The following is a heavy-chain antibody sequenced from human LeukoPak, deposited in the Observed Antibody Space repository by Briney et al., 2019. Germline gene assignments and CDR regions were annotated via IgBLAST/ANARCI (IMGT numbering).Heavy chain of an antibody. CDR1: GGSISSSSYY. D-gene: IGHD1-26*01. CDR3: ARAYSGSYSPFDY. V-gene: IGHV4-39*07. J-gene: IGHJ4*02. CDR2: IYYSGST. Sequence: SETLSLTCTVSGGSISSSSYYWGWIRQPPGKGLEWIGTIYYSGSTYYNPPLKSRVTISVDTSKNQFSLKLSSVTAADTAVYYCARAYSGSYSPFDYWGQGTLVTVSS.